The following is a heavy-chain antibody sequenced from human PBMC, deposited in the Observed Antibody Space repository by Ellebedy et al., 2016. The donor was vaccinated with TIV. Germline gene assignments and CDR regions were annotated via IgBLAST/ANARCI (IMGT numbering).Heavy chain of an antibody. CDR2: VHYSGST. Sequence: MPSETLSLTCTVSGGSVSSSTYYWGWVRQPPGKGLEWLGSVHYSGSTYYNPSPGSRVTISADTSQNQFSLNLNSLTAADTAVYYCVRGLGYCTNGVCRMDVWGQGTTVTVSS. D-gene: IGHD2-8*01. CDR3: VRGLGYCTNGVCRMDV. J-gene: IGHJ6*02. CDR1: GGSVSSSTYY. V-gene: IGHV4-39*07.